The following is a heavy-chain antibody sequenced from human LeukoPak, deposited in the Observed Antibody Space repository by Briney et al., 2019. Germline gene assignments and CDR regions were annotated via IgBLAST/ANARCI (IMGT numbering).Heavy chain of an antibody. CDR1: GGTFSSYA. V-gene: IGHV1-69*05. Sequence: GSSVKVSCKASGGTFSSYAISWVRQAPGQGLEWMGRIIPIFGTANCAQKFQGRVTITTGESTSTAYMELSSLRSEDTAVYYCARDGYSSSWYGSYWFDPWGQGTLVTVSS. J-gene: IGHJ5*02. D-gene: IGHD6-13*01. CDR2: IIPIFGTA. CDR3: ARDGYSSSWYGSYWFDP.